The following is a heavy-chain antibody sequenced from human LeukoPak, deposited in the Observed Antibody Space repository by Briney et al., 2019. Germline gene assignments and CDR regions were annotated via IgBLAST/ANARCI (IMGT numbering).Heavy chain of an antibody. J-gene: IGHJ4*02. V-gene: IGHV4-34*01. CDR1: GASFSDFH. Sequence: SETLSLTCAVYGASFSDFHWTWIRQSPGKGLEWIGEINHNNYNPSLKSRVTISLDTSKNQVSLNLTSVTAADTAVYYCARLGSYFDYWGQGTQVTVSS. CDR3: ARLGSYFDY. CDR2: INHN.